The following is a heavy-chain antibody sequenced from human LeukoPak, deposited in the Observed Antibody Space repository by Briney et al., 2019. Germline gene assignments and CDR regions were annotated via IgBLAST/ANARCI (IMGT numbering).Heavy chain of an antibody. CDR2: FDPEDGET. Sequence: ASVKVSCKVSGYTLTELSMHWVRQAPGKELEWMEGFDPEDGETIYAQKFQGRVTMTEDTSTDTAYMELSSLRSEDTAVYYCATDLQYHFDYWGQGTLVTVSS. D-gene: IGHD4-11*01. J-gene: IGHJ4*02. CDR1: GYTLTELS. V-gene: IGHV1-24*01. CDR3: ATDLQYHFDY.